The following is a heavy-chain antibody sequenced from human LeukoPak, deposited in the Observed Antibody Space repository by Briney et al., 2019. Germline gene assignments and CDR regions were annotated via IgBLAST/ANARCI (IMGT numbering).Heavy chain of an antibody. J-gene: IGHJ6*03. D-gene: IGHD3-22*01. Sequence: GGSLRLSCAASGFTFDDYGMSWVRQAPGKGLEWVSGINWNGGSTGYADSVKGRFTISRVNAKNSLYLQMNSLRAEDTALYYCARVIYYYYYMDVWGKGTTVTVSS. CDR1: GFTFDDYG. CDR2: INWNGGST. V-gene: IGHV3-20*04. CDR3: ARVIYYYYYMDV.